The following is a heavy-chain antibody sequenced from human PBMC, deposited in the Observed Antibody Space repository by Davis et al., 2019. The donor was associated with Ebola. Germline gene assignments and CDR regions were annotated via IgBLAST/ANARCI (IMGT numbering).Heavy chain of an antibody. CDR3: ARGGDPAASTNWCDP. V-gene: IGHV4-34*01. CDR1: GGSFSGYY. CDR2: INHSGST. Sequence: PSETLSLTCAVYGGSFSGYYWSWIRQPPGKGLEWIGEINHSGSTNYNPSLKSRVTISVDTSKNQFSLKLSSVTAADTAVYYCARGGDPAASTNWCDPWGQGTLVTVSS. D-gene: IGHD3-16*01. J-gene: IGHJ5*02.